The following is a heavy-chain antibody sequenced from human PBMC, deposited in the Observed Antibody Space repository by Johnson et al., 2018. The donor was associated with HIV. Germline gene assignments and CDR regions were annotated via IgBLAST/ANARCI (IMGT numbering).Heavy chain of an antibody. Sequence: VQLIESGGGVVQPGRSLRLSCAASGFTFSNYGMHWVRQAPGKGLEWVAVTWFDGSNKYYSDSVKGRFTISRDNSKSTLYLQMNSLRAEDTAVYYCATERQAALDIWGQGTMVTVSS. CDR2: TWFDGSNK. CDR1: GFTFSNYG. V-gene: IGHV3-33*01. J-gene: IGHJ3*02. CDR3: ATERQAALDI. D-gene: IGHD1-1*01.